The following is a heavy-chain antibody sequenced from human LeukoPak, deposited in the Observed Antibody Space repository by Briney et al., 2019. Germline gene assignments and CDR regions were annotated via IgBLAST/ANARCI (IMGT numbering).Heavy chain of an antibody. CDR1: GFTFSSYA. V-gene: IGHV3-30*04. CDR2: ISYDGSNK. D-gene: IGHD5-18*01. Sequence: GRSLRLPCAASGFTFSSYAMHWVRQAPGKGLEWVAVISYDGSNKYYADSVKGRFTISRDNSKNTLYLQMNSLRAEDTAVYYCAREGYSYGFSPLDYWGQGTLVTVSS. J-gene: IGHJ4*02. CDR3: AREGYSYGFSPLDY.